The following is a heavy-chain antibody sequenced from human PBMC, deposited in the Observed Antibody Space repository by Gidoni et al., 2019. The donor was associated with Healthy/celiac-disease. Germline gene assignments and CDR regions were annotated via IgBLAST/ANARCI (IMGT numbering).Heavy chain of an antibody. V-gene: IGHV3-21*01. Sequence: EVQLLESVGVLVKPGGSLRLSCAASGFTFSSYSMNWVRQAPGKGLEWVSSISSSSSYIYYADSVKGRFTISRDNAKNSLYLQMNSLRAEDTAVYYCARDKIFGVVTSTPDAFDIWGQGTMVTVSS. CDR3: ARDKIFGVVTSTPDAFDI. D-gene: IGHD3-3*01. CDR2: ISSSSSYI. J-gene: IGHJ3*02. CDR1: GFTFSSYS.